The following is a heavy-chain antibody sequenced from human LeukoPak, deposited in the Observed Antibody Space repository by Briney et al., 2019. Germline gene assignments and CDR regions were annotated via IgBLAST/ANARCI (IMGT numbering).Heavy chain of an antibody. CDR2: IYVGGSS. Sequence: PSETLSLTCTVSGDSLSGFSWNWIRQSAGKGLEWLGRIYVGGSSNYNPSLRGRVTMSVDMSTNQFSLKLRTLTAADTATYYCARVSPVTVAGFDYWGQGVRVTVSS. D-gene: IGHD6-19*01. J-gene: IGHJ4*02. V-gene: IGHV4-4*07. CDR3: ARVSPVTVAGFDY. CDR1: GDSLSGFS.